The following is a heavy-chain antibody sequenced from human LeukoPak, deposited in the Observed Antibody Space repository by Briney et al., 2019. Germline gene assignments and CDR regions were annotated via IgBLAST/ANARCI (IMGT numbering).Heavy chain of an antibody. CDR1: ELTFCSSK. D-gene: IGHD5-18*01. J-gene: IGHJ4*02. CDR3: ASSTQLLHGLDY. Sequence: GGAPRLSCVASELTFCSSKMNRVGQGRGERLEGVSYISSSGSTIYYADSVKGRFTISTDNAKNSLYLQMNSLRAEDTAVYYCASSTQLLHGLDYWGQGTLVTVSS. V-gene: IGHV3-48*03. CDR2: ISSSGSTI.